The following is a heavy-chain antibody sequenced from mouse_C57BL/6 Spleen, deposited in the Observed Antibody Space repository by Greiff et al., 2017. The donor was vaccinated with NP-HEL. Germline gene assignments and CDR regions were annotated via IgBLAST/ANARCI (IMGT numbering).Heavy chain of an antibody. Sequence: VQVVESGPELVKPGASVKISCKASGYSFTSYYIHWVKQRPGQGLEWIGWIYPGSGNTKYNEKFKGKATLTADTSSSTAYMQLSSLTSEDSAVYYCARWGTTVVAHWFDYWGQGTTLTVSS. CDR3: ARWGTTVVAHWFDY. J-gene: IGHJ2*01. CDR2: IYPGSGNT. D-gene: IGHD1-1*01. CDR1: GYSFTSYY. V-gene: IGHV1-66*01.